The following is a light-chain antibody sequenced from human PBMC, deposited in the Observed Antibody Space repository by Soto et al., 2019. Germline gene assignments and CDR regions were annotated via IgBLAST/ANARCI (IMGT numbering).Light chain of an antibody. V-gene: IGKV3-15*01. Sequence: EIVMTQSPATLSVSPGERATLSCRASQSVSSNLAWYQHKPGQAPRLLIYGASTRATGIPARFSGSGSGTEFTLTVSSLQSEDFAVYYCKQYNDWPPLTFGQGTKVEIK. CDR1: QSVSSN. CDR3: KQYNDWPPLT. CDR2: GAS. J-gene: IGKJ1*01.